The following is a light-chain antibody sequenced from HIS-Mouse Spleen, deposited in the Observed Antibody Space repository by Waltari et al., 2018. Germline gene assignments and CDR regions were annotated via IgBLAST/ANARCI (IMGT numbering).Light chain of an antibody. CDR2: SNN. CDR3: AAWDDSLNGWV. CDR1: RSTIGSNT. J-gene: IGLJ3*02. V-gene: IGLV1-44*01. Sequence: QSVLTQPPSASGTPGQRVTISCSGSRSTIGSNTVNWYQQLPGTAPKPLIYSNNQRPSGVPDRFSGSKSGTSASLAISGLQSEDEADYYCAAWDDSLNGWVFGGGTKLTVL.